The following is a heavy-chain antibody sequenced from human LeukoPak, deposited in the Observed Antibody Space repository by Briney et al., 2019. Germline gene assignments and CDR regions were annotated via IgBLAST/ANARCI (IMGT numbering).Heavy chain of an antibody. CDR3: ARVVWTGYPDAFDI. CDR2: IYYSGST. J-gene: IGHJ3*02. Sequence: SETLSFSCTVSGGPISSYSWSWIRQPTGKGLEWIGYIYYSGSTNYNPSLKSRVTMSIDTSENQLSVKLSSVTAADTAVYYCARVVWTGYPDAFDIWGQGTMVTVSS. D-gene: IGHD3/OR15-3a*01. V-gene: IGHV4-59*08. CDR1: GGPISSYS.